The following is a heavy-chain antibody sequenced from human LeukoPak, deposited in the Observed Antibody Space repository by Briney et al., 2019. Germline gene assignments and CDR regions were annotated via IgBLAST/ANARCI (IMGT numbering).Heavy chain of an antibody. J-gene: IGHJ4*02. V-gene: IGHV1-2*06. CDR2: INPNSGGT. Sequence: ASVKVSCKASGYTFTGYYMHWVRQAPGQGLEWMGRINPNSGGTNYAQKFQGRVTMTRDTSISTAYMELSRLRSDDTAVYYCARDREDGYSSFDYWGQGTLVTVSS. CDR1: GYTFTGYY. D-gene: IGHD5-24*01. CDR3: ARDREDGYSSFDY.